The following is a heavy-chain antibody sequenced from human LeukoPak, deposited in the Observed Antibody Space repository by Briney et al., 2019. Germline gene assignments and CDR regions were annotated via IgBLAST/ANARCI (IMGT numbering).Heavy chain of an antibody. Sequence: GGSLRLSCAASGFTVSSNYMSWVRQAPGKGLEWVSVIYSGGSTYYADSVKGRFTISRDNSKNTLYLQMNSLRAEDTAVYYCARRIVGGPIDYWGQGTLVTVSS. V-gene: IGHV3-53*01. CDR1: GFTVSSNY. CDR2: IYSGGST. D-gene: IGHD1-26*01. CDR3: ARRIVGGPIDY. J-gene: IGHJ4*02.